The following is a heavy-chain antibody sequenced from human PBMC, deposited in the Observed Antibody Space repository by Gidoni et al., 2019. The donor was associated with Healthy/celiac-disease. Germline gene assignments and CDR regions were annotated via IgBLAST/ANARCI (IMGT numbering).Heavy chain of an antibody. J-gene: IGHJ6*03. D-gene: IGHD3-10*02. CDR1: GFTFSRYA. Sequence: QVQLVESGGGVVQPGRSLRLSCAASGFTFSRYAMHWVRQAPGKGLEWVAVISYDGSNKYYADAVKGRFTISRDNSKNTLYLQMNSLRAEDTAVYYCARDPALFHYYYYMDVWGKGTTVTVSS. CDR3: ARDPALFHYYYYMDV. CDR2: ISYDGSNK. V-gene: IGHV3-30-3*01.